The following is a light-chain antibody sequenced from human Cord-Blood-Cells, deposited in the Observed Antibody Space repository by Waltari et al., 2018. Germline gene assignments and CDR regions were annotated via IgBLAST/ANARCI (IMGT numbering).Light chain of an antibody. CDR1: SSDVGSYNL. Sequence: QSALTQPASVSGSPGQSITISCTGTSSDVGSYNLFSWYQQHPGKAPKLMIYEGSKRPSGVSKRVSGSKSGNTAALTISGLQAEDEADYYCCSYACSSINWVFGGGTKLTVL. V-gene: IGLV2-23*01. CDR3: CSYACSSINWV. CDR2: EGS. J-gene: IGLJ3*02.